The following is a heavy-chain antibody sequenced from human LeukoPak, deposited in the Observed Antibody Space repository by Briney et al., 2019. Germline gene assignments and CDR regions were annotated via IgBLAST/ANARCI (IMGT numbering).Heavy chain of an antibody. CDR1: GFTFSNYA. V-gene: IGHV4-30-2*01. J-gene: IGHJ6*02. CDR3: ARGGAYDGYYYYAMDV. CDR2: IYHSGST. D-gene: IGHD2-21*01. Sequence: LRLSCTASGFTFSNYAMNWVRQRPGKGLEWIGCIYHSGSTYYNPSLKSRVTMSVDRSKNQFSLKLSSVTAADTAVYYCARGGAYDGYYYYAMDVWGQGTTVTVSS.